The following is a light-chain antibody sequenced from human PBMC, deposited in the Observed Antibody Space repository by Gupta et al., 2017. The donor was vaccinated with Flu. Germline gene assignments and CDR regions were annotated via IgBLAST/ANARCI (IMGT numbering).Light chain of an antibody. J-gene: IGKJ3*01. CDR3: QQRYSTPRT. CDR1: QRISNY. V-gene: IGKV1-39*01. CDR2: AAS. Sequence: PSALSASVGDRVTITCRASQRISNYLNWYQQKPGKAPKLLIYAASRLKSGVPSRFSGSGSGTDFTLTISRLQPEDFATYYCQQRYSTPRTFGHGTKVDI.